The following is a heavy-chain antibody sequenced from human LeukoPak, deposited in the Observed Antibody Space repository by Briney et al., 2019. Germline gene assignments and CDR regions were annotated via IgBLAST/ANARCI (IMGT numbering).Heavy chain of an antibody. CDR2: IVVGSGNT. CDR3: ARAQDPYGGPYYFDY. D-gene: IGHD4/OR15-4a*01. CDR1: GFTFTSSA. Sequence: SVKVSCKASGFTFTSSAVLWVRQARGQRLEWIGWIVVGSGNTNYAQKFQERVTITRDMSTSTAYMELSSLRSEDTAVCYCARAQDPYGGPYYFDYWGQGTLVTVSS. J-gene: IGHJ4*02. V-gene: IGHV1-58*01.